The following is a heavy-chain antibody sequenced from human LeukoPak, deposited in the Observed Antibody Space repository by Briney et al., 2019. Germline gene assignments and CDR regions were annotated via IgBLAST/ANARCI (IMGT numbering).Heavy chain of an antibody. Sequence: ASVKVSCKASGGTFSSYAISWVRQAPGQGLEWMGRIIPIFGTANYAQKFQGRVTITTDESTSTAYMELSSLRPEDTAVYYCARAYCSSTSCRINNWFDPWGQGTLVTVSS. CDR1: GGTFSSYA. J-gene: IGHJ5*02. V-gene: IGHV1-69*05. CDR2: IIPIFGTA. CDR3: ARAYCSSTSCRINNWFDP. D-gene: IGHD2-2*01.